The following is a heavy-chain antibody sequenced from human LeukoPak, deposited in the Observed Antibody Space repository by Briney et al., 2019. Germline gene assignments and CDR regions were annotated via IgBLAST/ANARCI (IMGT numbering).Heavy chain of an antibody. CDR3: ARDQEGFDY. CDR2: IIPIFGTA. J-gene: IGHJ4*02. V-gene: IGHV1-69*05. Sequence: GASVKVSCKASGGTFSSYAISWVRQAPGQGLEWMGGIIPIFGTANYAQKFQGRVTVTRDTPTSTVHMELSGLRSEDTAVYYCARDQEGFDYWGQGTLVTVSS. CDR1: GGTFSSYA.